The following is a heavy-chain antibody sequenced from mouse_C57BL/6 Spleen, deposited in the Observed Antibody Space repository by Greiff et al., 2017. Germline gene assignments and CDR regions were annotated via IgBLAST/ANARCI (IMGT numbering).Heavy chain of an antibody. CDR3: AREPNWVFV. D-gene: IGHD4-1*01. CDR2: IHPNSGST. CDR1: GYTFTSYW. Sequence: VQLQQPGAELVKPGASVKLSCKASGYTFTSYWMHWVKQRPGQGLEWIGMIHPNSGSTNYNEKFKSKDTLTVDKSSSTAYMQLSSLTSEDSAVYYCAREPNWVFVWGTGTTVTVSS. J-gene: IGHJ1*03. V-gene: IGHV1-64*01.